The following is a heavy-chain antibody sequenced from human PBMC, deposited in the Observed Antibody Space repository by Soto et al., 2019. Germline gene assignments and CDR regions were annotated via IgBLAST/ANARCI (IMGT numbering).Heavy chain of an antibody. CDR3: ARRVQVWLPDYYGMDV. J-gene: IGHJ6*02. Sequence: QAQLVQSGAEVKKPGASVNVSCKASGYDCVTYAITWVRQRPGQGLEWMGWISTLNGNTNYAQNFQGRVTMTTDTSTRIVHMELSSLRSDDTAVYYCARRVQVWLPDYYGMDVWGQGTTVTVSS. D-gene: IGHD5-18*01. CDR2: ISTLNGNT. V-gene: IGHV1-18*01. CDR1: GYDCVTYA.